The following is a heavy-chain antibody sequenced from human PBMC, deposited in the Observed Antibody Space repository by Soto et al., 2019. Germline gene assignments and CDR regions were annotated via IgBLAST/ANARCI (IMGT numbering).Heavy chain of an antibody. V-gene: IGHV3-23*01. Sequence: HPGGSLRLSCAASGFTFSSYAMSWVRQAPGKGLEWVSAISGSGGSTYYADSVKGRFTISRDNSKNTLYLQMNSLRAEDTAVYYCAKENYYDSSGYYLPPSPMDVWGQGTTVTVSS. J-gene: IGHJ6*02. CDR1: GFTFSSYA. CDR3: AKENYYDSSGYYLPPSPMDV. CDR2: ISGSGGST. D-gene: IGHD3-22*01.